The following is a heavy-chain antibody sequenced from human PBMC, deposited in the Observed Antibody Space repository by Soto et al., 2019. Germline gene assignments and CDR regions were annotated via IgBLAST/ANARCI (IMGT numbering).Heavy chain of an antibody. CDR2: ISVYSGNT. J-gene: IGHJ4*02. CDR3: ARDPRTYYYDSSGSPIDY. V-gene: IGHV1-18*01. D-gene: IGHD3-22*01. CDR1: GYTFNSYG. Sequence: ASVKVSCKAYGYTFNSYGISRVRQAPGQGLEWMGWISVYSGNTNYAQKVEGRVTLTADTATSTAYMELRSLRTDDTAVYYCARDPRTYYYDSSGSPIDYWGPGTLVTVSS.